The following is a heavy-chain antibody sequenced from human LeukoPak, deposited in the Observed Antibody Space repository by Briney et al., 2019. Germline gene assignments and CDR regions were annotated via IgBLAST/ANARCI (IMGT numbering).Heavy chain of an antibody. Sequence: GGSLRLSCAASGFTFSNYAMDWLRQAPGKGPEWVAVISYDGNNKYYADSVKGRFTISRDDSKNSLYLQMNSLRAEDTAVYYCARDPATYYDFWSGYTTGYYGMDVWGQGTTVTVSS. CDR3: ARDPATYYDFWSGYTTGYYGMDV. J-gene: IGHJ6*02. V-gene: IGHV3-30-3*01. D-gene: IGHD3-3*01. CDR1: GFTFSNYA. CDR2: ISYDGNNK.